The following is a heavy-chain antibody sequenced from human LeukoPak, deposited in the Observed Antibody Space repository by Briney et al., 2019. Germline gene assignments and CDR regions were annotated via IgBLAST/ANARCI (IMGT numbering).Heavy chain of an antibody. Sequence: GGSLRLSCAASGFTVSNNYMSWIRQAPGKGLEWVSVIHSGGTTNYSDSVQGRFTISRDNSKTTVYLHMNSLRAEDTAVYYCARDSDSGYGPFASWGQGTLVTVSS. CDR1: GFTVSNNY. J-gene: IGHJ4*02. CDR3: ARDSDSGYGPFAS. D-gene: IGHD5-12*01. V-gene: IGHV3-53*01. CDR2: IHSGGTT.